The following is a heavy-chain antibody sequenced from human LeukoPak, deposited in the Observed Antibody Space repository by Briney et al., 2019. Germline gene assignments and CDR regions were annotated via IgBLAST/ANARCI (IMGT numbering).Heavy chain of an antibody. CDR3: ARENQQGIAAAGSWFDP. CDR2: IIPIFGTA. J-gene: IGHJ5*02. CDR1: GGTFSSYA. D-gene: IGHD6-13*01. V-gene: IGHV1-69*06. Sequence: GASVKVSCKASGGTFSSYAISWVRQAPGQGLEWMGGIIPIFGTANYAQKFQGRVTITADKSTSTAYMELSSLRSEDTAVYYCARENQQGIAAAGSWFDPWGQGTLVTVSS.